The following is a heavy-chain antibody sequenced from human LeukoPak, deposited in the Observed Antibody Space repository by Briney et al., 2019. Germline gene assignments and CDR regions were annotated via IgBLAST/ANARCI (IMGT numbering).Heavy chain of an antibody. J-gene: IGHJ4*02. CDR1: GGSISSSNW. D-gene: IGHD3-22*01. V-gene: IGHV4-4*02. Sequence: SGTLSLTCAVSGGSISSSNWWSWVRQPPGKGLEWIGEIYHSGSANYNPSLKSRVTISVDKSKTQFSLKLSSVTAADTAVYYCASAGHDGSGYKVCWGQGTLVTVSS. CDR2: IYHSGSA. CDR3: ASAGHDGSGYKVC.